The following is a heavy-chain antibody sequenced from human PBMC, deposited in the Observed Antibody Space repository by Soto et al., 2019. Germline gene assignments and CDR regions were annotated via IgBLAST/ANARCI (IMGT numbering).Heavy chain of an antibody. CDR3: ARAGEVELIERGKNWFDP. CDR1: GCSISSYY. CDR2: IYYSGST. Sequence: PSETLSLTCTVSGCSISSYYWSWIRQPPGKGLEWIGYIYYSGSTNYNPSLKSRVTISVDTSKNQFSLKLSSVTAADTAVYYCARAGEVELIERGKNWFDPWGKGTLVT. V-gene: IGHV4-59*01. J-gene: IGHJ5*02. D-gene: IGHD1-7*01.